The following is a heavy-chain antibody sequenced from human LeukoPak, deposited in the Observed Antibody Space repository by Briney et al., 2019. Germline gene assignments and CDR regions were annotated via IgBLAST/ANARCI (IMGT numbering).Heavy chain of an antibody. CDR3: ARGETSSYDY. CDR1: GFTVSINY. CDR2: IYSGGNT. J-gene: IGHJ4*02. D-gene: IGHD2-2*01. Sequence: GGPLRLSCAASGFTVSINYMSWVRQAPGKGLEWVSVIYSGGNTYYADSVKGRFTISRDNSKNTVYLQMNSLRAEDTAVYYCARGETSSYDYWGQGTLVTVSS. V-gene: IGHV3-53*01.